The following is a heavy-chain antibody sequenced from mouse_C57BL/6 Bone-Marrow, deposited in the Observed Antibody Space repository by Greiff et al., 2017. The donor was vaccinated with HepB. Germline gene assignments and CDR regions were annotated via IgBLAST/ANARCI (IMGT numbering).Heavy chain of an antibody. V-gene: IGHV1-82*01. CDR1: GYAFSSSW. CDR2: IYPGDGDT. Sequence: QVQLPQSGPELVKPGASVKISCKASGYAFSSSWMHWVKQKPGQGLAWIGRIYPGDGDTNYNGKFKGQATLTADKSSSTAYMQLSSLTSEDSAVCSGARGDAMDDWGQGTSVTVDS. J-gene: IGHJ4*01. CDR3: ARGDAMDD.